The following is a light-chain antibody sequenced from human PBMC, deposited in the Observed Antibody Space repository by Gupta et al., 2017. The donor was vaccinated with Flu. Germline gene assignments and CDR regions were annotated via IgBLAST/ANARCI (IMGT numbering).Light chain of an antibody. CDR3: QAWDSSTSYL. Sequence: SDELTQPPSVSVSAGQTVSITCSTDKLEDKYVSWYQHKPGQPPVLVIYQDGKRPSGIPERFSGSNSGSTATLTISGTQAVDEADYYCQAWDSSTSYLVGAGTKVTVL. CDR1: KLEDKY. J-gene: IGLJ1*01. CDR2: QDG. V-gene: IGLV3-1*01.